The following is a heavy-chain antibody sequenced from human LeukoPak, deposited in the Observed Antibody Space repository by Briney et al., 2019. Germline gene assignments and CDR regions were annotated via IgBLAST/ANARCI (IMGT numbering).Heavy chain of an antibody. CDR1: GGSISSSNW. J-gene: IGHJ4*02. V-gene: IGHV4-4*02. CDR3: ASISNWYNY. D-gene: IGHD1/OR15-1a*01. Sequence: SGTLSLTCAVSGGSISSSNWWSWVRQPPEKGLEWIGDIYHSGTTNYNPSLKSRVTISLDKSKNQFSLRLSSVTAADTAVYYCASISNWYNYWGQGTLVTVSS. CDR2: IYHSGTT.